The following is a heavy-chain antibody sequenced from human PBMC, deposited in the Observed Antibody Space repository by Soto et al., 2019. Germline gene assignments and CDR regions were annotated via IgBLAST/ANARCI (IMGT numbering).Heavy chain of an antibody. Sequence: GGSLRLSCAASGFTFSSYGIHWVRQAPGKGLEWVALIWYDGSNKYYADSVKGRFTISRDNSKNTLYLQMNSLRAEDTAVYYYAREIGSYYFDYWSQGTLVTVSS. CDR2: IWYDGSNK. D-gene: IGHD2-21*01. V-gene: IGHV3-33*01. J-gene: IGHJ4*02. CDR3: AREIGSYYFDY. CDR1: GFTFSSYG.